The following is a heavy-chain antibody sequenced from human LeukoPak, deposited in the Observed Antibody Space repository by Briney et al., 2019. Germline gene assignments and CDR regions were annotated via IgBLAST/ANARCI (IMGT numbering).Heavy chain of an antibody. V-gene: IGHV4-4*07. D-gene: IGHD4-17*01. J-gene: IGHJ4*02. CDR2: IYTSGST. CDR3: ARVATNDYGDPGDFDY. CDR1: GGSISSYY. Sequence: PSETLSLTCTVPGGSISSYYWSWIRQPAGKGLEWIGRIYTSGSTNYNPSLKSRVTMSVDTSKNQFSLKLSSVTAADTAVYYCARVATNDYGDPGDFDYWGQGTLVTVSS.